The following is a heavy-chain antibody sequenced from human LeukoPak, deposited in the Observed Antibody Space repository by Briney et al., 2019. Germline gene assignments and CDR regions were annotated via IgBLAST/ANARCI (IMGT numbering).Heavy chain of an antibody. V-gene: IGHV4-39*02. Sequence: TSETLSLTCTVSGASISSSDYYWGWIRQPPGKGLEWIGSFYYGGSTYYTPTLKSRVTISVDTSKNQFSLNLTSVTAADTALYYCARERVAGSSLDNWGQGTLVIVSS. CDR3: ARERVAGSSLDN. CDR2: FYYGGST. D-gene: IGHD6-19*01. J-gene: IGHJ4*02. CDR1: GASISSSDYY.